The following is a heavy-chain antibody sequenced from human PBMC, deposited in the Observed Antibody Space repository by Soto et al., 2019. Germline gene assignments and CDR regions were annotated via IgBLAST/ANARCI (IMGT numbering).Heavy chain of an antibody. D-gene: IGHD5-18*01. V-gene: IGHV1-46*01. J-gene: IGHJ4*02. CDR1: GYTFTSYY. CDR3: ASGYSYGLKDG. CDR2: INPSGGST. Sequence: GASVKVSCKASGYTFTSYYMHWVRQAPGQGLEWMGIINPSGGSTSYAQKFQGRVTMTRDTSTSTVYMDLSSLTSEDTAVYYCASGYSYGLKDGWGQGTLVTVSS.